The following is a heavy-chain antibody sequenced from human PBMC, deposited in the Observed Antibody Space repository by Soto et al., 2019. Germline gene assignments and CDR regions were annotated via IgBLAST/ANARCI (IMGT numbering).Heavy chain of an antibody. CDR3: ARGLVRGSGSSNWFDP. V-gene: IGHV4-59*01. CDR2: IYYSGST. J-gene: IGHJ5*02. D-gene: IGHD3-10*01. CDR1: AGSISSYY. Sequence: PSETLSLTCTVSAGSISSYYWSWIRQPPGKGLEWIGYIYYSGSTNYNPSLKSRVTISVDTSKNQFSLKLSSVTAADTAVYYCARGLVRGSGSSNWFDPWGK.